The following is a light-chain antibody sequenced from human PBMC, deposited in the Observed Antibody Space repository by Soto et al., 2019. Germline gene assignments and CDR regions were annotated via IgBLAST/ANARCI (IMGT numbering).Light chain of an antibody. CDR3: SSYAGSNSYV. Sequence: LTHPASVSGSPGQSITISCTGTSSDVGGYNYVSWYQQHPGKAPKLMIYEVSNRPSGVSNRFSGSKSGNTASLTISGLQAEDEADYYCSSYAGSNSYVFGTGTKVTVL. V-gene: IGLV2-14*01. J-gene: IGLJ1*01. CDR2: EVS. CDR1: SSDVGGYNY.